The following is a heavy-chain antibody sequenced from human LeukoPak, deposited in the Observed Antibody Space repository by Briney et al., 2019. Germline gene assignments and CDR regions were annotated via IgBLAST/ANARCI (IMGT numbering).Heavy chain of an antibody. D-gene: IGHD1-1*01. CDR3: VRDALEGYYSYYYMDV. CDR2: ISNSGST. Sequence: KPSETLSLTCSVSGGPIISHYWSWIRQPPGKGLEWIGYISNSGSTDYNPSLRSRVTISTNTSKNQFSLKLTSVTAADSAVYYCVRDALEGYYSYYYMDVWGRGTTVTVSS. V-gene: IGHV4-59*11. J-gene: IGHJ6*03. CDR1: GGPIISHY.